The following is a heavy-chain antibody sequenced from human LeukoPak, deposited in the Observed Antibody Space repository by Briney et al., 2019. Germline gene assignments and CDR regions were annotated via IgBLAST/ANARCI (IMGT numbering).Heavy chain of an antibody. D-gene: IGHD3-22*01. V-gene: IGHV3-30*03. CDR2: ISYDGSNK. Sequence: GGSLRLSCAASGFTFSSYGMHWVRQAPGKGLEWVAVISYDGSNKYYADSVKGRFTISRANSKNTLYLQMNSLRAEDTAVYYCATSDAMIVVAPLDYWGQGTLVTVSS. CDR3: ATSDAMIVVAPLDY. CDR1: GFTFSSYG. J-gene: IGHJ4*02.